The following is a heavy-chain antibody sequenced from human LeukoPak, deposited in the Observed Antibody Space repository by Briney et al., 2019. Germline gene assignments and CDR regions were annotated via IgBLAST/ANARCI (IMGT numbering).Heavy chain of an antibody. V-gene: IGHV3-30*09. J-gene: IGHJ4*02. Sequence: GGSLRLSCAVSGFTFSSYAMHWIRQAPDRGLEWVAVISYDGNNKFYADSVKGRFAISRDDSKSTLYLQMNSLRGEDTAVYSCARFAPPREYDYWGQGTLVTVSS. CDR2: ISYDGNNK. CDR3: ARFAPPREYDY. D-gene: IGHD2/OR15-2a*01. CDR1: GFTFSSYA.